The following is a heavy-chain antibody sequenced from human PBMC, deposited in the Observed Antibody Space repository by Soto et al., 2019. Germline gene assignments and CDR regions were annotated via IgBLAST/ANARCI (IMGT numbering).Heavy chain of an antibody. Sequence: RGESLKISCKVSGYSFPNYWIGWVRQMPGKGLEWMGIIYPGDSDIRYSPSFQGQVTISADKSISTAYLQWRSLKASDTAIYYCARRDGYKIDYWGQGTPVTVSS. CDR1: GYSFPNYW. D-gene: IGHD5-12*01. CDR2: IYPGDSDI. CDR3: ARRDGYKIDY. V-gene: IGHV5-51*01. J-gene: IGHJ4*02.